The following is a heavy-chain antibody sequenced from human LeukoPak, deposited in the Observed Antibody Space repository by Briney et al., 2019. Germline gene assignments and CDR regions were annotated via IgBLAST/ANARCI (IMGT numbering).Heavy chain of an antibody. J-gene: IGHJ4*02. Sequence: GESLKISCKGSGYSFTSYWISWVRQMPGKGLEWMGRIDPSDSYTNYSPSFQGHVTISADKSISTAYLQWSSLKASDTAMYYCARQTGDSSSWYNYWGQGTLVTVSP. CDR2: IDPSDSYT. CDR1: GYSFTSYW. CDR3: ARQTGDSSSWYNY. V-gene: IGHV5-10-1*01. D-gene: IGHD6-13*01.